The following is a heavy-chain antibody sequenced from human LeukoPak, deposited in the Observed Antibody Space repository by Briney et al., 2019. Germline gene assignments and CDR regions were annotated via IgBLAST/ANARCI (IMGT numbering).Heavy chain of an antibody. V-gene: IGHV1-46*03. CDR1: GYTFTNHY. J-gene: IGHJ6*03. D-gene: IGHD1-1*01. Sequence: GASVKVSCKASGYTFTNHYIHWVRQAPGQGLEWMGVISPNGASTTYAQKLQGRVTVTRDTSTSTVYMELSSLRSEDTAMYYCARDPRNRNDGFYYYMDVWGQGTTVTVSS. CDR3: ARDPRNRNDGFYYYMDV. CDR2: ISPNGAST.